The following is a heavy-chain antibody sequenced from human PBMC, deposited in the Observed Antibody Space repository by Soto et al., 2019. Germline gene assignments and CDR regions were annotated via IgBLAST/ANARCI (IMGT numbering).Heavy chain of an antibody. CDR1: GVSFSGYY. CDR2: INHSGST. Sequence: QVQLQQWGAGLLKPSETLSLTCAVYGVSFSGYYWSWIRQPPGKGLEWIGEINHSGSTNYNPSLKSRVTISVDTSKNQFSLKLSSVTAADTAVYYCARGGFGDPNWFDPWGQGTLVTVSS. V-gene: IGHV4-34*01. CDR3: ARGGFGDPNWFDP. D-gene: IGHD3-3*01. J-gene: IGHJ5*02.